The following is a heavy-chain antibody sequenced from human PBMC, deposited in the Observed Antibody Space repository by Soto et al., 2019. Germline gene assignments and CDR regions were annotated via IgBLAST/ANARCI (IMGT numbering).Heavy chain of an antibody. CDR1: GFSLSATGVS. J-gene: IGHJ4*02. CDR2: IYWDDDK. CDR3: VHRRYSGNLDC. D-gene: IGHD1-26*01. Sequence: QITLKAYGPPLVTPTQTLTLTCSFSGFSLSATGVSVCWIRQPQRKALELLGLIYWDDDKSYRPSLRSRLTLTKDTSKNQVVLTMTNIDPVETDTYYCVHRRYSGNLDCWGQGTLVTVSS. V-gene: IGHV2-5*02.